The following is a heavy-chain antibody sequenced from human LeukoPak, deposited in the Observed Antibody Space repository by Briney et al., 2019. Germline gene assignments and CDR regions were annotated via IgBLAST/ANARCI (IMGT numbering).Heavy chain of an antibody. J-gene: IGHJ3*02. CDR1: GYTLTSYY. CDR3: ARGLYYYDSSGSIDAFDI. CDR2: INPSGGST. Sequence: ASVKVSCKASGYTLTSYYMHWVRQAPGQGLEWMGIINPSGGSTSYAQKFQGRVTMTRDTSTSTVYMELSSLRSEDTAVYYCARGLYYYDSSGSIDAFDIWGQGTMVTVSS. V-gene: IGHV1-46*01. D-gene: IGHD3-22*01.